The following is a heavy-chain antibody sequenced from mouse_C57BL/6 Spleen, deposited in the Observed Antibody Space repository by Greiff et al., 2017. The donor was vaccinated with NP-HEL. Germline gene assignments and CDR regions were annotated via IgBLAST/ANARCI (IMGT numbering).Heavy chain of an antibody. CDR3: ARALLLRLGFDY. Sequence: VQLQQSGAELVRPGASVKLSCKASGYTFTDYYINWVKQRPGQGLEWIARIYPGSGNTYYNEKFKGKATLTAEKSSSTAYMQLSSLTSEDSAVYFCARALLLRLGFDYWGQGTTLTVSS. V-gene: IGHV1-76*01. CDR2: IYPGSGNT. D-gene: IGHD1-1*01. J-gene: IGHJ2*01. CDR1: GYTFTDYY.